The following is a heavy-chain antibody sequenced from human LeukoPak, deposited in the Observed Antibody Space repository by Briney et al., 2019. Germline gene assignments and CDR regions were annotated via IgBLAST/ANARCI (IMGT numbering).Heavy chain of an antibody. J-gene: IGHJ4*02. CDR2: IKQDGSEK. CDR3: SREGDY. CDR1: GFTFSNYW. Sequence: GGSLRLSCSASGFTFSNYWMRWVRQAPGKGLEWVANIKQDGSEKQYVDSVKGRFTISRDNSKNSLYLQMHSLRVEDTAVYYCSREGDYWGQGTLVTVSS. V-gene: IGHV3-7*01.